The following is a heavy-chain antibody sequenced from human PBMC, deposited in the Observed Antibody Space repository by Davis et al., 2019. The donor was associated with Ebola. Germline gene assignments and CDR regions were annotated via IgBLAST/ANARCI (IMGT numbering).Heavy chain of an antibody. V-gene: IGHV3-30*18. J-gene: IGHJ4*02. Sequence: PGGSLRLSCAASGFSFSLYGMHWVRQAPGKGLEWVAVISYDGGNQYYGDSVKGRFTISRDNSKNTLYLQMNSLRVEDTAVYYCANLGSGSHYEDFDFWGQGTLVTVSS. D-gene: IGHD3-10*01. CDR2: ISYDGGNQ. CDR1: GFSFSLYG. CDR3: ANLGSGSHYEDFDF.